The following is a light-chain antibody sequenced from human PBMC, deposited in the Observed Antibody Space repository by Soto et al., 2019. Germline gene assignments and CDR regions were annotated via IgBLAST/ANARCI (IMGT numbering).Light chain of an antibody. CDR1: QGISSY. V-gene: IGKV1-8*01. CDR3: QQYYSYPPIT. Sequence: AIRLTQSPSSLSASTGDRVTSACRVSQGISSYLAWYQQKPGKAPKLLIYAASTLQSGVPSRFSGSGSGTDFTLTISCLQSEDFATYYCQQYYSYPPITFGQGTRLEIK. CDR2: AAS. J-gene: IGKJ5*01.